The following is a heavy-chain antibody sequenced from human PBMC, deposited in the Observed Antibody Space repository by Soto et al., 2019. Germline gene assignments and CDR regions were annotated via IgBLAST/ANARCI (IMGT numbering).Heavy chain of an antibody. Sequence: XGSLRLSCAASGFSVRSYDMHWVRQATGKGLEWVSAIGTAGDTYYPGSVKGRFTISRENAKDSFYLQMNSLRAGDTAVYYCERGPHWYFDLWGRRTLVTVSS. CDR1: GFSVRSYD. CDR2: IGTAGDT. CDR3: ERGPHWYFDL. V-gene: IGHV3-13*01. J-gene: IGHJ2*01.